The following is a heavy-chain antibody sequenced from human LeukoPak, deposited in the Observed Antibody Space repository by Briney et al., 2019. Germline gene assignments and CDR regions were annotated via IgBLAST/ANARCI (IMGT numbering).Heavy chain of an antibody. Sequence: GGSLRLSCAASGFTFSSYGMHCVRQAPGKGLEWVAVIWYDGTNTYYADSVKGRFTISRDNSKNTLYLQMNSLRAEDTAVYYCARDFCSGGSCYPDAFDTWGQGTMVTVSS. CDR2: IWYDGTNT. J-gene: IGHJ3*02. CDR3: ARDFCSGGSCYPDAFDT. D-gene: IGHD2-15*01. CDR1: GFTFSSYG. V-gene: IGHV3-33*01.